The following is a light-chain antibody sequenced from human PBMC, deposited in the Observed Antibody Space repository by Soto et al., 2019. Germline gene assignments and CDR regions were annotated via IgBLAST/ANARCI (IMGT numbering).Light chain of an antibody. Sequence: IQLTQSPSTLSASVGDRVTITCRASQSISSWLAWYQQKPGKAPKLLIYDASSLESGVPSRFSGSGSGTEFTLTISSLQPDDFATYYCQQYNSYWTFGQGTKVEIK. V-gene: IGKV1-5*01. CDR2: DAS. CDR1: QSISSW. J-gene: IGKJ1*01. CDR3: QQYNSYWT.